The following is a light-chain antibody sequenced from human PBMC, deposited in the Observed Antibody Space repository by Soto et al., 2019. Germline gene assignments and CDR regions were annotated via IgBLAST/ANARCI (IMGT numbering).Light chain of an antibody. CDR1: QSVLSSSNNKNY. Sequence: DIVMTQSPDSLAVSLGERATINCKSSQSVLSSSNNKNYLAWYQQKPGQPPKLIIYWASTRESGVPDRFSGSGSGTDFTLTINSLQAEDVAAYYCQHYYSAPLAFGPGTKVDLK. CDR2: WAS. CDR3: QHYYSAPLA. J-gene: IGKJ3*01. V-gene: IGKV4-1*01.